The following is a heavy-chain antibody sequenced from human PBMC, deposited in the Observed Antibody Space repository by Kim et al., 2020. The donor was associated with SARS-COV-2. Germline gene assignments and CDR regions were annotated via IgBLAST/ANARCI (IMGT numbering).Heavy chain of an antibody. V-gene: IGHV3-21*01. J-gene: IGHJ4*02. CDR3: ARDLPEFSLRFLEWLSLDY. CDR2: ISSSSSYI. D-gene: IGHD3-3*01. Sequence: GGSLRLSCAASGFTFSSYSMNWVRQAPGKGLEWVSSISSSSSYIYYADSVKGRFTISRDNAKNSLYLQMNSLRAEDTAVYYCARDLPEFSLRFLEWLSLDYWGQGTLVTVSS. CDR1: GFTFSSYS.